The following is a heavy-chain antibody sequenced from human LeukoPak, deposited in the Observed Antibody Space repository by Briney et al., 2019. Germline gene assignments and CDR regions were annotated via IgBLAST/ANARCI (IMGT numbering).Heavy chain of an antibody. CDR2: TRNKANSYTT. J-gene: IGHJ6*03. Sequence: PVGSLRLSSAASGFTFCDLYMDWVRPAPGKGLEWGGRTRNKANSYTTEYAASVKGRFTISRDDSNNSLYLQMNSLKAEDPGVYYCARGSRGYSGYDYDYCYYYYMDVWGNGTTVTVSS. CDR1: GFTFCDLY. V-gene: IGHV3-72*01. CDR3: ARGSRGYSGYDYDYCYYYYMDV. D-gene: IGHD5-12*01.